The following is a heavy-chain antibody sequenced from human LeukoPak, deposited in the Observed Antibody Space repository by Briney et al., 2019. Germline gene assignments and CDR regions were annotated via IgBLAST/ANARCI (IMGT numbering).Heavy chain of an antibody. J-gene: IGHJ2*01. V-gene: IGHV4-30-2*01. CDR2: IYHSGST. D-gene: IGHD3-10*01. Sequence: SQTLSLTCAVSGGSISSGGYSWSWIRQPPGKGLEWIGYIYHSGSTYYNPSLKSRVTISVDRSKNQFSLKLSSVTAADTAVYYCARTSKLLWFGELGYFDLWGRGTLVTVSS. CDR3: ARTSKLLWFGELGYFDL. CDR1: GGSISSGGYS.